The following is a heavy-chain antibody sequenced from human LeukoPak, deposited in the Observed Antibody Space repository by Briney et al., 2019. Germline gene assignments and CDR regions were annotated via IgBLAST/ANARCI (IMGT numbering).Heavy chain of an antibody. CDR3: ARPGIAAAGAAFDI. D-gene: IGHD6-13*01. Sequence: SETLSLTCTVSGGSISSYYWSWIRQPAGKGLEWIGRIYTSGSTNYNPSLKSRVTMSVDTSKNQFSLKLSSVTAADTAVYYCARPGIAAAGAAFDIWGQGTMVTVSS. V-gene: IGHV4-4*07. J-gene: IGHJ3*02. CDR2: IYTSGST. CDR1: GGSISSYY.